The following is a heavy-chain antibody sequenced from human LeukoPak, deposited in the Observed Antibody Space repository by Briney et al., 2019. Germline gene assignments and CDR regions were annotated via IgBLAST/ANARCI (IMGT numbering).Heavy chain of an antibody. CDR1: GFTFGESV. Sequence: GGSLRLSCTTSGFTFGESVMSWFRQAPGKGLEWVGFIRSIRYGGTTQYAASVKGRFTISRDDSKSIAYLQMNSLKTEDTAVYFCARSYDVLAAYFPPDYWGQGTLVTVSS. CDR2: IRSIRYGGTT. J-gene: IGHJ4*02. D-gene: IGHD3-9*01. CDR3: ARSYDVLAAYFPPDY. V-gene: IGHV3-49*03.